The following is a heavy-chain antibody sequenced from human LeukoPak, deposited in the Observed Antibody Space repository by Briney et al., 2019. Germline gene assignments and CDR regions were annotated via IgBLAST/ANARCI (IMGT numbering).Heavy chain of an antibody. CDR2: INPSGGST. J-gene: IGHJ3*02. CDR3: ARVRDYYDSSGYYGDAFDI. CDR1: GYTFTSYY. V-gene: IGHV1-46*01. D-gene: IGHD3-22*01. Sequence: ASVKVSCKASGYTFTSYYMHWVRQAPGQGLEWMGIINPSGGSTSYAQKFQGRVTMTRDTSTSTVYMELSSLRSEDTAVYYCARVRDYYDSSGYYGDAFDIWGQGTMVTVSS.